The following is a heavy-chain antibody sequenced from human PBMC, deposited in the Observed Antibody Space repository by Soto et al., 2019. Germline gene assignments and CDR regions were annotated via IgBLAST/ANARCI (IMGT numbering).Heavy chain of an antibody. CDR3: ARESEDLTSDFDY. CDR2: ISSTTNYI. V-gene: IGHV3-21*01. J-gene: IGHJ4*02. CDR1: GFTFGRYS. Sequence: PGGSLRLSCAASGFTFGRYSVNWVRQAPGKGLEWVSSISSTTNYIYYADSMKGRFTVSRDNAKNSVYLDMNSLSAEDTAVYYCARESEDLTSDFDYWGQGTLVTVSS.